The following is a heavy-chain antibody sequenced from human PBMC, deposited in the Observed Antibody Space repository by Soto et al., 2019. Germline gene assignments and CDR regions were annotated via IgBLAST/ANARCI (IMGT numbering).Heavy chain of an antibody. Sequence: GGSLRLSCAGSGFTFRWFGMNWVRQAPGKGLEWVARISNDGSNEYYVDSVKGRFTISRDNSKNTLYLQMDSLRAEDTAVYYCARDIVVVPAATNQPPYYYYYGMDVWGQGTAVTVSS. CDR2: ISNDGSNE. CDR1: GFTFRWFG. V-gene: IGHV3-30*03. J-gene: IGHJ6*02. CDR3: ARDIVVVPAATNQPPYYYYYGMDV. D-gene: IGHD2-2*01.